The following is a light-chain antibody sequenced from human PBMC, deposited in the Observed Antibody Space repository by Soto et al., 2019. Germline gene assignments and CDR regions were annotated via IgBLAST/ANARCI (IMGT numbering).Light chain of an antibody. CDR2: DAS. V-gene: IGKV3-11*01. Sequence: EIVLTQSPATLSLSPGERATLSCRASQSVSSYLAWYRQKPGQAPRLLIYDASNRATGIPARFSGSGSGTDFTLTISSLEPEDFAVYYCQQRSNWPLTFGTGTKVDIK. CDR1: QSVSSY. J-gene: IGKJ3*01. CDR3: QQRSNWPLT.